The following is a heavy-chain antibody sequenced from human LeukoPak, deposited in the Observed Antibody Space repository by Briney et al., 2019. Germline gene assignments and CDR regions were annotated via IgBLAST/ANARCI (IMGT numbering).Heavy chain of an antibody. V-gene: IGHV3-66*01. D-gene: IGHD3-10*01. CDR1: GFTVSSVY. CDR3: ARDHHGLGSYPNP. J-gene: IGHJ5*02. Sequence: QAGGSLRLSCAASGFTVSSVYMSWVRQAPGKGLEWVSVIFSDGSTYYADSVKARFTISRDNSKNTLYLQMNSLRAEDTAVYYCARDHHGLGSYPNPWGQGTLVTVSS. CDR2: IFSDGST.